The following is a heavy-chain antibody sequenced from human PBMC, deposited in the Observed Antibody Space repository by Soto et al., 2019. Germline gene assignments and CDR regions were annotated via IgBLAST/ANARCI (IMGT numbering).Heavy chain of an antibody. V-gene: IGHV3-30*18. CDR3: AKDLWRSPTPFDY. CDR2: ISYDGSNK. CDR1: GFTFSSYG. J-gene: IGHJ4*02. D-gene: IGHD3-10*01. Sequence: GSLRLSCAASGFTFSSYGMHWVRQAPGKGLEWVSVISYDGSNKYYAGSVKGRFTISRDNSKNTLYLQMNSLRAEDTAVYYCAKDLWRSPTPFDYWGQGT.